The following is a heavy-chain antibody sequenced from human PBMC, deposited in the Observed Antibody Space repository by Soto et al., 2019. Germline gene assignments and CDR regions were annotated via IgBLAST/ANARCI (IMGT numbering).Heavy chain of an antibody. CDR3: AKDAVSGDGIWLLDS. J-gene: IGHJ4*02. V-gene: IGHV3-23*01. CDR1: GFTFSSYA. Sequence: EVQLLESGGGLVQPGGSLRLSCAASGFTFSSYAMSWVRQAPGKGLEWVSAISGSTTYYADSVKGRFTISSDISANSLYLQMDSLRAEDTAVYYCAKDAVSGDGIWLLDSWGQGTVVTVSS. D-gene: IGHD4-17*01. CDR2: ISGSTT.